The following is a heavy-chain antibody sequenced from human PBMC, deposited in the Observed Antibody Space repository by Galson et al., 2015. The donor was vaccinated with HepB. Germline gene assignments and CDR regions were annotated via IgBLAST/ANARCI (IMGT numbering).Heavy chain of an antibody. V-gene: IGHV1-18*01. CDR2: ISAHNGYT. CDR1: GYTFTNYG. Sequence: SVKVSCKASGYTFTNYGFNWVRQAPGQGLEWLGWISAHNGYTNYAERLHDRITLTTDTSASTAYMELRSLRSVDTAVYYCARGGAISAAGHPGDYWGQGSLVTVSS. CDR3: ARGGAISAAGHPGDY. D-gene: IGHD6-13*01. J-gene: IGHJ4*02.